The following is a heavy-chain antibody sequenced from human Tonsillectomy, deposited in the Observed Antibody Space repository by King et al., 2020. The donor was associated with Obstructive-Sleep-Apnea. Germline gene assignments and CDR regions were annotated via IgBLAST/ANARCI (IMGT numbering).Heavy chain of an antibody. CDR1: GGSFSNYY. CDR2: INHSGSS. D-gene: IGHD6-13*01. Sequence: VQLQQWGAGLLKPSETRSLTCAVFGGSFSNYYWSWIRQPPGKGLEWIGEINHSGSSNYNPSLKSRVTISVDTSKNQCSLKLTSVTAADTAVYYCARGSGAAAVNWFDPWGQGTLVTVAS. J-gene: IGHJ5*02. CDR3: ARGSGAAAVNWFDP. V-gene: IGHV4-34*01.